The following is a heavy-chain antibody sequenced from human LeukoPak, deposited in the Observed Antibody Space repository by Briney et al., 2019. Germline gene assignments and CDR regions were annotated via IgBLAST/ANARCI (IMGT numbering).Heavy chain of an antibody. CDR3: ARGRVTMVQEGMDV. Sequence: ASVKVSCKASGYTFTGYYMHWVRQAPGQGLEWMGWINPNSGGTNYAQKFQGRVTMTRDTSISTAYMELSRLRSDDTAVYYCARGRVTMVQEGMDVWGQGTTVTVSS. CDR1: GYTFTGYY. J-gene: IGHJ6*02. D-gene: IGHD3-10*01. CDR2: INPNSGGT. V-gene: IGHV1-2*02.